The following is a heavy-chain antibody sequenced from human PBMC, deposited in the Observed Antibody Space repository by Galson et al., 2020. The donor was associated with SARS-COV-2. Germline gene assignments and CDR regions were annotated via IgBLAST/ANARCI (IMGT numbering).Heavy chain of an antibody. CDR3: ARDVYYYGSGSYFRSTGGMDV. V-gene: IGHV4-61*01. Sequence: PSETLSLTCTVSGGSVSSGSYYWSWIRQPPGKGLEWIGYIYYSGSTNYNPSLKSRVTISVDTSKNQFSLKLSSVTAADTAVYYCARDVYYYGSGSYFRSTGGMDVWGQGTTVTVSS. D-gene: IGHD3-10*01. CDR1: GGSVSSGSYY. CDR2: IYYSGST. J-gene: IGHJ6*02.